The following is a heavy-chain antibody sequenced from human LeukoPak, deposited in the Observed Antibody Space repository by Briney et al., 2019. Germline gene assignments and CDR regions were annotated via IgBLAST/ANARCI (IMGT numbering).Heavy chain of an antibody. CDR1: GGSISSYY. Sequence: SETLSHTCTVSGGSISSYYWSWIRQPPGKGLEWIGYIYYSGSTKYNPSLTSRVTISVDTSKNQFSLNLSSVTAADTAVYYCARADMATNPFDYWGQGTLVTVSS. V-gene: IGHV4-59*01. CDR3: ARADMATNPFDY. D-gene: IGHD5-24*01. J-gene: IGHJ4*02. CDR2: IYYSGST.